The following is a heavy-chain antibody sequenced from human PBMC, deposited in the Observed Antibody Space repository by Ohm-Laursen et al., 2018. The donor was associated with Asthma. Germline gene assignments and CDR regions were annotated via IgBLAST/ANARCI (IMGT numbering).Heavy chain of an antibody. CDR3: AHELVGARAFDY. Sequence: GSLRLSCTASGFTFSSYWMSWVRQAPGKGLEWVANIKQDGSEKYYVDSVKGRFTISRDNAKNTLYLQMNSLRAEDTAVYYCAHELVGARAFDYWGQGTLVTVSS. J-gene: IGHJ4*02. D-gene: IGHD1-26*01. CDR2: IKQDGSEK. V-gene: IGHV3-7*01. CDR1: GFTFSSYW.